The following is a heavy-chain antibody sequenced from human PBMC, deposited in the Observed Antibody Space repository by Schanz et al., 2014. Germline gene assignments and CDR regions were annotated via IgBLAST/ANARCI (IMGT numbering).Heavy chain of an antibody. CDR3: ASPSGYSDYGTYFDF. CDR2: INTGSGDT. CDR1: EYSFTSYS. Sequence: QVQLVQSGAEVKKPGASVKVSCKASEYSFTSYSMHWVRQAPGQRLEWMGWINTGSGDTKYSQNFQGRVTITRDTSASTAYMELNSLRTEDTAVYYCASPSGYSDYGTYFDFWGQGTLVTVSS. D-gene: IGHD5-12*01. J-gene: IGHJ4*02. V-gene: IGHV1-3*04.